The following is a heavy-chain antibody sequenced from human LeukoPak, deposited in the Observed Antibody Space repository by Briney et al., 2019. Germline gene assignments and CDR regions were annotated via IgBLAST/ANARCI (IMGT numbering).Heavy chain of an antibody. Sequence: GGSLRLSCAASGFTFSSYAMSWVRQAPGKGLEWVPAISGSGDSTYYGDSVKGRFTISRDNAKNSLFLQMNSLRGEDTAVYYCATATSWSYYYGINVWGQGTTVTVSS. J-gene: IGHJ6*02. V-gene: IGHV3-23*01. D-gene: IGHD2-15*01. CDR1: GFTFSSYA. CDR2: ISGSGDST. CDR3: ATATSWSYYYGINV.